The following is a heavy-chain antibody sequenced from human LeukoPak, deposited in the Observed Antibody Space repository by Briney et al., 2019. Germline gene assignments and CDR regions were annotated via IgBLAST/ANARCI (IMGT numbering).Heavy chain of an antibody. D-gene: IGHD1-1*01. CDR2: ISSSGSYI. CDR1: RFTFSSYS. CDR3: ARVAGQRQFDD. Sequence: PGGSLRLSCAASRFTFSSYSMNWVRQAPGKGLEWVSSISSSGSYIYYADSVKGRFTISRDNAKNSLYLQMNSLRADDTAVYYCARVAGQRQFDDWGQGTLVTVSS. V-gene: IGHV3-21*01. J-gene: IGHJ4*02.